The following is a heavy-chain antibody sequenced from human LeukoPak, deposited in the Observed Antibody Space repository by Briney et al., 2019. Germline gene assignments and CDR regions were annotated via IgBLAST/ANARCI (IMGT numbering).Heavy chain of an antibody. V-gene: IGHV3-23*01. Sequence: PGGSLRLSCAASKFTFSHYSMSWVRQAPGKGLEWVSIIGASGGNTYYADSVKGRFTVSRDNAKNTLSLQMNSLRAEDTAVYYCAKDQRITMIVVVITPFDYWGQGTLVTVSS. CDR1: KFTFSHYS. CDR3: AKDQRITMIVVVITPFDY. D-gene: IGHD3-22*01. CDR2: IGASGGNT. J-gene: IGHJ4*02.